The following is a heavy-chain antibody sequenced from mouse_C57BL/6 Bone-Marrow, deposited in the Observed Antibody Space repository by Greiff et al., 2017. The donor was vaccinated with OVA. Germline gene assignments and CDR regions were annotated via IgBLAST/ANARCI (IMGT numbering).Heavy chain of an antibody. CDR3: TIGYYAWFAY. V-gene: IGHV14-4*01. J-gene: IGHJ3*01. D-gene: IGHD2-3*01. CDR2: IDPENGDT. CDR1: GFNIKDDY. Sequence: EVQLQQSGAELVRPGASVKLSCTASGFNIKDDYMHWVKQRPEQGLEWIGWIDPENGDTDYASKFQGKATITADTSSNTAYLQLSSLTSEDTAVYYCTIGYYAWFAYWGQGTLVTVSA.